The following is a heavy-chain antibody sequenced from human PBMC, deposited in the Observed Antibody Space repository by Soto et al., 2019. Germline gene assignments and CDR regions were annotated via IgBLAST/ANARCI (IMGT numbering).Heavy chain of an antibody. Sequence: GGSLRLSCAASGFTFSSYGMHWVRQAPGKGLEWVAVISYDGSNKYYADSVKGRFTISRDNSKNTLYLQMNSLRAEDTAVYYCAKDKFDYXSSTSCPFYWGQGTLVTVSS. J-gene: IGHJ4*02. CDR2: ISYDGSNK. CDR3: AKDKFDYXSSTSCPFY. V-gene: IGHV3-30*18. D-gene: IGHD2-2*01. CDR1: GFTFSSYG.